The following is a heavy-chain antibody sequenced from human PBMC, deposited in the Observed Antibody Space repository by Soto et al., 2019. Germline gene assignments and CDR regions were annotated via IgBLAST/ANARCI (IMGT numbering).Heavy chain of an antibody. CDR3: ANNKPGTSWFDP. D-gene: IGHD2-2*01. CDR2: IIPIFGTA. Sequence: ASVKVSCKASGGTFSSYAISWVRQAPGQGLEWMGGIIPIFGTANYAQKFQGRVTITADESTSTAYMELGSLRSEDTAVYYCANNKPGTSWFDPWGQGTLVTVYS. V-gene: IGHV1-69*13. CDR1: GGTFSSYA. J-gene: IGHJ5*02.